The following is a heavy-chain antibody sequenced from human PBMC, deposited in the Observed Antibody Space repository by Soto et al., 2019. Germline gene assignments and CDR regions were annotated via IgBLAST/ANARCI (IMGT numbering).Heavy chain of an antibody. V-gene: IGHV1-69*13. CDR2: IIPIFGTA. Sequence: WASVKVSCKASGGTFSSYAISWVRQAPGQGLEWMGGIIPIFGTANYAQKFQGRVTITADESTSTAYMELSSLRSEDTAVYYCARDRQQLVLGYYFDYWGQGTLVTVSS. CDR1: GGTFSSYA. D-gene: IGHD6-13*01. CDR3: ARDRQQLVLGYYFDY. J-gene: IGHJ4*02.